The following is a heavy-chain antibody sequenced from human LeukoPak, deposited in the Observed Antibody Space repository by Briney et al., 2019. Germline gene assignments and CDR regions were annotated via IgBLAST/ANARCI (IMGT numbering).Heavy chain of an antibody. V-gene: IGHV3-30*03. CDR3: ARVSGTRPYYDILTGYSLDY. CDR1: GFTFSSYG. D-gene: IGHD3-9*01. CDR2: ISYDGSNK. Sequence: GRSLRLSCAASGFTFSSYGMHWVRQAPGKGLEWVAVISYDGSNKYYADSVKGRFTISRDNSKNTLYLQMNSLRAEDTAVYYCARVSGTRPYYDILTGYSLDYWGQGTLVTVSS. J-gene: IGHJ4*02.